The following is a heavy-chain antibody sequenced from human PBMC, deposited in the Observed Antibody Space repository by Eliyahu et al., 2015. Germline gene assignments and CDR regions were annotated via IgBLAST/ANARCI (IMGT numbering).Heavy chain of an antibody. Sequence: GSNKYYADSVKGRFTISRDNSKNTLYLQMNSLRAEDTAVYYCARDTGLGTSPWGQGTLVTVSS. D-gene: IGHD1-14*01. CDR2: GSNK. J-gene: IGHJ4*02. CDR3: ARDTGLGTSP. V-gene: IGHV3-30*03.